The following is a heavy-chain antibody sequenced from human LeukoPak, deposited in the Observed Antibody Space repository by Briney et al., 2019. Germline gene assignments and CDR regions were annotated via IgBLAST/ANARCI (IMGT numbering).Heavy chain of an antibody. V-gene: IGHV3-30*18. Sequence: PGGPLRLSCAASGFTFSSYGMHWVRQAPGKGLEWVAVISYDGGNKYYADSVKGRFTISRDNSKNTLYLQMNSLRAEDTAVYYCAKRPAYGDYGMDYFDYWGQGTLVTVSS. CDR3: AKRPAYGDYGMDYFDY. J-gene: IGHJ4*02. CDR2: ISYDGGNK. D-gene: IGHD4-17*01. CDR1: GFTFSSYG.